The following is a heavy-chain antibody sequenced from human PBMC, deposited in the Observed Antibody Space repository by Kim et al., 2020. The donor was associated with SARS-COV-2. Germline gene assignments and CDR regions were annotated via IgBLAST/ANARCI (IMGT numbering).Heavy chain of an antibody. Sequence: GGSLRLSCAVSGFTFSTYAMHWVRQAPGKGLEWVAAISRDGSLKYYGDSVKGRFTISRDNSKNTLYLQMNSLRPEDTTVYYCVKGTAVSGHWYFDVWGRGTLVTVSS. J-gene: IGHJ2*01. D-gene: IGHD6-13*01. V-gene: IGHV3-30*18. CDR2: ISRDGSLK. CDR1: GFTFSTYA. CDR3: VKGTAVSGHWYFDV.